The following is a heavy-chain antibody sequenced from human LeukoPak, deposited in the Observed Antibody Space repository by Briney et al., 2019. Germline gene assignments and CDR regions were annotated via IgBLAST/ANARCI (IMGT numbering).Heavy chain of an antibody. D-gene: IGHD1-14*01. V-gene: IGHV3-9*01. CDR3: AKGSFTGPNHFDY. CDR1: GFTFDDYA. Sequence: PGGSLRLSCAASGFTFDDYAMHWVRQAPGKGLEWVSGISWNSGKIGYADSVKGRFTISRDNAKNSLYLQMNSLRAEDTALYYCAKGSFTGPNHFDYWGQGTLVTVSS. J-gene: IGHJ4*02. CDR2: ISWNSGKI.